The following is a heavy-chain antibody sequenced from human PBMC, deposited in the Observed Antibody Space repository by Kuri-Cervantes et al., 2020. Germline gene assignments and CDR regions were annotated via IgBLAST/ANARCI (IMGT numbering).Heavy chain of an antibody. D-gene: IGHD6-13*01. CDR1: GYSFTSYW. Sequence: GGSLRLSCKGSGYSFTSYWIGWVRQMPGKGLEWIGIIYPGDSDTRYSPSFQGQVTISADKSISTAYLQWSSLKASDTAMYYCARRKQLVLDAFDIWGQGTMVTVSS. CDR2: IYPGDSDT. CDR3: ARRKQLVLDAFDI. V-gene: IGHV5-51*01. J-gene: IGHJ3*02.